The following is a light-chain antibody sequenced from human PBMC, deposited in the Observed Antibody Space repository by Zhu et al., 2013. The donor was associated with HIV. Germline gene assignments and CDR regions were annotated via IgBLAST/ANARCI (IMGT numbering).Light chain of an antibody. CDR2: GAS. J-gene: IGKJ3*01. CDR3: QQYNSFPFT. Sequence: DVHMTQSPSSLSASVGDRVTITCRASQGISSYLAWFQQKPGKAPKALIYGASSLQSGVSSKFSGSGSGTDFTLTIRSLQPEDSATYYCQQYNSFPFTFGPGTKVDL. V-gene: IGKV1-16*02. CDR1: QGISSY.